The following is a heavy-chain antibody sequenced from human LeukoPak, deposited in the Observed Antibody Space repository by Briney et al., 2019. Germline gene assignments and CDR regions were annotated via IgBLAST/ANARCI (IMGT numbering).Heavy chain of an antibody. D-gene: IGHD4-17*01. V-gene: IGHV3-30-3*01. CDR1: GFTFSSYA. J-gene: IGHJ4*02. CDR3: ARETTVFSFDY. Sequence: GGSLRLSCAASGFTFSSYAMHWVRQAPGKGLERVAVISYDGSNKYYADSVKGRFTISRDNSKNTLYLQMNSLRAEDTAVYYCARETTVFSFDYWGQGTLVTVSS. CDR2: ISYDGSNK.